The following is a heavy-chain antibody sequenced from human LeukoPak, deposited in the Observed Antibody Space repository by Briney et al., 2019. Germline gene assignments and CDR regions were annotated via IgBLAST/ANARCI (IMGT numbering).Heavy chain of an antibody. CDR2: INPNSGGT. V-gene: IGHV1-2*02. Sequence: VASVKVSCKASGYTFTGYYMHWVRQAPGQGLEWMGWINPNSGGTNYAQKFQSRVTMTRDTSISTAYMELSRLRSDDTAVYYCARVGGATTFYFDYWGQGTLVTVSS. CDR1: GYTFTGYY. D-gene: IGHD1-26*01. J-gene: IGHJ4*02. CDR3: ARVGGATTFYFDY.